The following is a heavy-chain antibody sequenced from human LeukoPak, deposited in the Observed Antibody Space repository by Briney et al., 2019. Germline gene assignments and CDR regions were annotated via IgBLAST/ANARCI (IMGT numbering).Heavy chain of an antibody. CDR3: ARRYGSGSYYYFDY. CDR1: GFTFSSYA. V-gene: IGHV3-74*01. J-gene: IGHJ4*02. Sequence: GGSLRLSCAASGFTFSSYAMSWVRQAPGKGLEWVSRINSDGSSTSYADSAKGRFTISRDNAKNTLYLQMNSLRTEDTAVYYCARRYGSGSYYYFDYWGQGTLVTVSS. D-gene: IGHD3-10*01. CDR2: INSDGSST.